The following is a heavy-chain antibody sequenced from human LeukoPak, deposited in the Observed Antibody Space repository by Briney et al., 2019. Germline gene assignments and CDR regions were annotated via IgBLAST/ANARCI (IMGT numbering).Heavy chain of an antibody. CDR2: IVVGSGNT. CDR3: AADSDYGDYNFDY. V-gene: IGHV1-58*01. CDR1: GFTFTSPA. J-gene: IGHJ4*02. Sequence: ASVKVSCKASGFTFTSPAVQWVRQARGQRLEWIGWIVVGSGNTNYAQKFQERVTITRDMSTSTAYMELSSLRSEDTAVYYCAADSDYGDYNFDYWGQGTLVTVSS. D-gene: IGHD4-17*01.